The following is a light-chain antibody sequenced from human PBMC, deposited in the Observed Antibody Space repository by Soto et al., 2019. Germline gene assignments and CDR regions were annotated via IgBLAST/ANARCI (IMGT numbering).Light chain of an antibody. V-gene: IGKV3-20*01. CDR3: QRYGSSPYA. J-gene: IGKJ2*01. CDR1: QTIFRSF. Sequence: EIVLTQSPGTLSLSPGERATLSCGASQTIFRSFLAWYQQKPGQAPRLLIHGASSRATGIPDRFSGSGSGTDFTLTIDRLAPEDFAVYYCQRYGSSPYAFGQGTKLEIK. CDR2: GAS.